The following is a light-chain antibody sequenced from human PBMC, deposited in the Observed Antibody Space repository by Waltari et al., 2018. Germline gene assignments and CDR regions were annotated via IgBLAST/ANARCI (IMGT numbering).Light chain of an antibody. Sequence: QSVLTQPPSVSAAPGQKVTISCSGSTSNIGYNYVSWYQHLPGTAPRLLIYETHLRPSGIPYRFSGSKSGTSATLAISGLQTGDEADYYCGTWDGSLSAVIFGGGTKVTVL. J-gene: IGLJ2*01. CDR1: TSNIGYNY. CDR3: GTWDGSLSAVI. CDR2: ETH. V-gene: IGLV1-51*01.